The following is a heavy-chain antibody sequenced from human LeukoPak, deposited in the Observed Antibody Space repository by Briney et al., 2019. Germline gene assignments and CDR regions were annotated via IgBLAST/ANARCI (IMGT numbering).Heavy chain of an antibody. CDR3: ARDSAVTDAFDI. CDR1: GFTFRNYG. J-gene: IGHJ3*02. Sequence: PGGSLRLSCVASGFTFRNYGMHWIRQAPGKGLEWVSVIYYDGSKKYYADFVKGRFAISRDNSKNVVYLQMDSLRAEDTAVYYCARDSAVTDAFDIWGQGTMVTVSS. V-gene: IGHV3-33*01. CDR2: IYYDGSKK. D-gene: IGHD4-17*01.